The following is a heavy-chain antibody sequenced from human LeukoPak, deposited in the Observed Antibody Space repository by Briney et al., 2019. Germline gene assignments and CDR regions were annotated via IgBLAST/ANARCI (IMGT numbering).Heavy chain of an antibody. D-gene: IGHD5-12*01. CDR3: ARHSRSGYSDYESAFDI. V-gene: IGHV4-39*01. J-gene: IGHJ3*02. CDR1: GGSINSSSFY. Sequence: KPSETLSLTCTVSGGSINSSSFYWDWIRQPPGKGLEWIGTIFYSGSTYYNPSLKSRITTSVDTSKNQFSLKLSSVTAADTAVYYCARHSRSGYSDYESAFDIWGQGTMVIVSS. CDR2: IFYSGST.